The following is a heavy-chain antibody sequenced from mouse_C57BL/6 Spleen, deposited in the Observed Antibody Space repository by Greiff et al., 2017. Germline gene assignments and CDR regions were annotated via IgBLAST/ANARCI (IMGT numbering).Heavy chain of an antibody. J-gene: IGHJ4*01. Sequence: VQLQQPGAELVKPGASVKLSCKASGYTFTSYWMHWVKQRPGQGLEWIGMIHPNSGSTNYNEKFKSKATLTVDKSSSTAYIQLSSLTSEDSAVYYCARTYYGSSYYAMDYWGQGTSVTVSS. CDR2: IHPNSGST. D-gene: IGHD1-1*01. CDR1: GYTFTSYW. V-gene: IGHV1-64*01. CDR3: ARTYYGSSYYAMDY.